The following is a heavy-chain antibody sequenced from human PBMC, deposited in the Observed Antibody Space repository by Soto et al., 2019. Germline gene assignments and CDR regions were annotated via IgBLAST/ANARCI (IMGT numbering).Heavy chain of an antibody. Sequence: GGSLRLSCAASGFTFSSYSMNWVRQAPGKGLEWVSYISSSSSTIYYADSVKGRFTISRDNAKNSLYLQMNSLRAEDTAVYYCARANWAAAGTNYYYYMDVWGKGTTVTVSS. J-gene: IGHJ6*03. V-gene: IGHV3-48*01. CDR1: GFTFSSYS. CDR3: ARANWAAAGTNYYYYMDV. CDR2: ISSSSSTI. D-gene: IGHD6-13*01.